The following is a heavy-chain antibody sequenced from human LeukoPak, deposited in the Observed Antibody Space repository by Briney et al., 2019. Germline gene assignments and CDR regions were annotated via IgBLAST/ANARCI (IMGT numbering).Heavy chain of an antibody. CDR3: ASGGYSSGWYYFDY. D-gene: IGHD6-19*01. J-gene: IGHJ4*02. Sequence: GGSLRLSCAASGFTFSSYWMSWVRQAPGKGLEWVANIKQDGSEEYYVDSVKGRFTISRDNAKNSLYLQMNSLRAEDTAVYYCASGGYSSGWYYFDYWGQGTLVTVSS. CDR2: IKQDGSEE. CDR1: GFTFSSYW. V-gene: IGHV3-7*01.